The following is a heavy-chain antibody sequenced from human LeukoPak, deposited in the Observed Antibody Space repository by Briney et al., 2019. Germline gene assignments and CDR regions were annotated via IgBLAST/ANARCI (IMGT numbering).Heavy chain of an antibody. CDR1: GFTFSSYS. J-gene: IGHJ4*02. CDR3: ARVGLGVYGGDY. V-gene: IGHV3-48*01. D-gene: IGHD3-16*01. CDR2: ITSSSSTI. Sequence: GGSLRLSCAASGFTFSSYSMEWVRQAPGKGLEWVSYITSSSSTIHYVDSVKGRFTISRDNAKNSVYLQMNSLRAEDTAVYYCARVGLGVYGGDYWGQGALVTVSS.